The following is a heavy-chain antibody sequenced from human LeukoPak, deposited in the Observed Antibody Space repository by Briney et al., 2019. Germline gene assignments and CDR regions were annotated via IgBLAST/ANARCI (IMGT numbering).Heavy chain of an antibody. CDR1: GFTFSSYW. V-gene: IGHV3-74*01. CDR3: ARVIHGDFFYYYYYMDV. J-gene: IGHJ6*03. Sequence: GGSLRLSCAASGFTFSSYWMHWVRQAPGKGLVWVSRINSDGSSTSYADSVKGRFTISRDNAKNTLYLQMNSLRAEDTAVYYCARVIHGDFFYYYYYMDVWGKGTTVTVSS. D-gene: IGHD4-17*01. CDR2: INSDGSST.